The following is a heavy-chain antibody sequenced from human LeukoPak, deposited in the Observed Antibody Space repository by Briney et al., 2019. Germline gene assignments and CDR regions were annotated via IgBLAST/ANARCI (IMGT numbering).Heavy chain of an antibody. V-gene: IGHV4-59*08. CDR2: IYYSGST. CDR1: GGSISSYY. Sequence: SETLSLTCTVSGGSISSYYWSWIRQPPGKGLEWIGYIYYSGSTNYNPSLKSRVTISVDTSKNQFSLKLSSVTAADTAVYYCARHEVAIDHYFDYWGQGTLVTVSS. D-gene: IGHD5-12*01. J-gene: IGHJ4*02. CDR3: ARHEVAIDHYFDY.